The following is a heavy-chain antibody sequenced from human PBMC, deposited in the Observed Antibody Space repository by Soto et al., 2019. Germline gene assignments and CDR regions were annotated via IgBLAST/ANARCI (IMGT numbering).Heavy chain of an antibody. V-gene: IGHV3-33*01. Sequence: GGALRVCCSASGFTFRSYGMHWVRQAPGKGLEWVAVIWYDGSNKYYADSVKGRFTISRDNSKNTLYLQMNSLRAEDTAVYYCARPLEAYYYYYGMDVWGQGTTVTVSS. CDR2: IWYDGSNK. CDR3: ARPLEAYYYYYGMDV. CDR1: GFTFRSYG. J-gene: IGHJ6*02.